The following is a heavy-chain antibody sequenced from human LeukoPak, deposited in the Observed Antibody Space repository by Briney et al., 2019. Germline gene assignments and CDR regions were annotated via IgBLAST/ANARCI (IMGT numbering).Heavy chain of an antibody. CDR1: GGSFSGYY. CDR2: INHSGST. V-gene: IGHV4-34*01. D-gene: IGHD5-12*01. CDR3: AREARSGYEGFWSDP. J-gene: IGHJ5*02. Sequence: SETLSLTCAVYGGSFSGYYWSWIRQPPGKGLEWIGEINHSGSTNYNPSLKSRVTISVDTSHNQFFLKLNSVTAADTAVYYCAREARSGYEGFWSDPWGQGTVVTVSS.